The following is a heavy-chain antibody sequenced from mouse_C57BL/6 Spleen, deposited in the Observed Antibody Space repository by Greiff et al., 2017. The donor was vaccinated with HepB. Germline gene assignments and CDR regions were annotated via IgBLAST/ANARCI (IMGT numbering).Heavy chain of an antibody. V-gene: IGHV1-55*01. CDR2: IYPGSGST. CDR3: AIIYDGFFPWFAY. CDR1: GYTFTSYW. J-gene: IGHJ3*01. D-gene: IGHD2-3*01. Sequence: QVQLQQPGAELVKPGASVKMSCKASGYTFTSYWITWVKQRPGQGLEWIGDIYPGSGSTNYNEKFKSKATLTVDTSSSTAYMQLSSLTSEDSAVYYCAIIYDGFFPWFAYWGQGTLVTVSA.